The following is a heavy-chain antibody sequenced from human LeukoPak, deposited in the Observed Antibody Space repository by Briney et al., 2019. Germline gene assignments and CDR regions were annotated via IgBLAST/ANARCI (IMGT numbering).Heavy chain of an antibody. J-gene: IGHJ3*02. Sequence: SETLSLTCTVSGASTSSSYWSRIRQSPGKGLEWIGYGYYSGSTYYNPSLRSRVTISVDMSKNQFSLRLDSVTAADTAVYYCARPIYTSSWYAFDIWGQGTTVTVSS. CDR2: GYYSGST. D-gene: IGHD6-13*01. CDR3: ARPIYTSSWYAFDI. CDR1: GASTSSSY. V-gene: IGHV4-59*08.